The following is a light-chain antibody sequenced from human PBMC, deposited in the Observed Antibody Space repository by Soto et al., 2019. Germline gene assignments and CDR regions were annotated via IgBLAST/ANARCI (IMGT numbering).Light chain of an antibody. CDR1: QVIVTY. J-gene: IGKJ1*01. Sequence: DIQMTQSPSAMSASVGDRVTITCRASQVIVTYLAWFQQKPGQVPKRLISAIPRLESGVPSRFSGSGSGTEFTLTISSLQPEDFATYYCLQHNNYPWAFGQGTKVDIK. CDR2: AIP. CDR3: LQHNNYPWA. V-gene: IGKV1-17*03.